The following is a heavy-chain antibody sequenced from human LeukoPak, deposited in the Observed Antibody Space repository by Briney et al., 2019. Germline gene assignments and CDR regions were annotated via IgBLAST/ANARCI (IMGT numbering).Heavy chain of an antibody. CDR1: GGSISSYY. D-gene: IGHD6-19*01. CDR2: IYYSGST. CDR3: ARDPSGWYSWLDP. Sequence: SETLSLTCTVSGGSISSYYWSWIRQPPGKGLEWIGYIYYSGSTNYNPSLKSRVTISVDTSKNQFSLKLSSVTAADTAVYYCARDPSGWYSWLDPWGQGTLVTVSS. J-gene: IGHJ5*02. V-gene: IGHV4-59*01.